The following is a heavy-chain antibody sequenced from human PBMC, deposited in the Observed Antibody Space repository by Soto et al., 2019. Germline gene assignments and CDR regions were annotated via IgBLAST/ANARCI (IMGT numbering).Heavy chain of an antibody. Sequence: GGSLRLSCAASGFTFSSYGMHWVRQAPGKGLEWVAVISYDGSNKYYADSVKGRFTISRDNSKNTLYLQMNSLRAEDTAVYYCAKAGQWLDTSLDYWGQGTLVTVSS. CDR2: ISYDGSNK. CDR3: AKAGQWLDTSLDY. D-gene: IGHD6-19*01. J-gene: IGHJ4*02. V-gene: IGHV3-30*18. CDR1: GFTFSSYG.